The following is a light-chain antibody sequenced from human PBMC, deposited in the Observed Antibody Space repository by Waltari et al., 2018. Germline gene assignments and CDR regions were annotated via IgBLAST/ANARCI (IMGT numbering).Light chain of an antibody. V-gene: IGKV2-30*02. CDR1: QSLVHSDGNTY. CDR3: MQGTHWPYT. Sequence: DVVMTQSPLSLPVTLGQPASISCRSSQSLVHSDGNTYLYWFQHRPGQSPRLLIYKVSKRDGGVPDRFSGSGSGTDFTLKISRVEAEDVGVYYCMQGTHWPYTFGQGTKLETK. CDR2: KVS. J-gene: IGKJ2*01.